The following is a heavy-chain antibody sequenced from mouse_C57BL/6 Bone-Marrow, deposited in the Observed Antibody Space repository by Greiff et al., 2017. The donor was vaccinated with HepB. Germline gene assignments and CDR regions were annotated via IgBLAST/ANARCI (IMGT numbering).Heavy chain of an antibody. J-gene: IGHJ4*01. CDR3: ARRMDYYAMDY. CDR2: IYPRDGST. CDR1: GYTFTDHT. Sequence: QVQLQQSDAELVKPGATVKISCKVSGYTFTDHTIHRMKQRPEQGLEWIGYIYPRDGSTKYNETIKGKATLTADKSSRTAYMQLNSLTSEDSAVYFCARRMDYYAMDYWGQGTSVTVSS. D-gene: IGHD2-3*01. V-gene: IGHV1-78*01.